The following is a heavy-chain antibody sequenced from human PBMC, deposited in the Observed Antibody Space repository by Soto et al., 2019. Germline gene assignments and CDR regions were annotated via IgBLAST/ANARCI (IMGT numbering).Heavy chain of an antibody. D-gene: IGHD6-13*01. CDR3: ARSGYEGSSSWRLKGEYFQH. V-gene: IGHV1-58*01. Sequence: ASVMVSCKASGYTFSSSAVQWVRQARGQRLEWIGWIVADNGNTNYAQKLQGRVTMTRDTSTSTAYMELSSLRSEDTAVYYCARSGYEGSSSWRLKGEYFQHWGQGTLVPVSS. CDR2: IVADNGNT. CDR1: GYTFSSSA. J-gene: IGHJ1*01.